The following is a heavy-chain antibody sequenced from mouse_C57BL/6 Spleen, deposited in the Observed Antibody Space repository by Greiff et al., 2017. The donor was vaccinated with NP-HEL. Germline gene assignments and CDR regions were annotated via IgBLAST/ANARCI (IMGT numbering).Heavy chain of an antibody. CDR2: IYPGSGNT. V-gene: IGHV1-66*01. Sequence: QVQLQQSGPELVKPGASVKISCKASGYSFTSYYIHWVKQRPGQGLEWIGWIYPGSGNTKYNEKFKGKATLTADTSSSTAYMQLSSLTSEDSAVYYCARLEDYGSSYGDGLDYWGQGTTLTVSS. D-gene: IGHD1-1*01. J-gene: IGHJ2*01. CDR3: ARLEDYGSSYGDGLDY. CDR1: GYSFTSYY.